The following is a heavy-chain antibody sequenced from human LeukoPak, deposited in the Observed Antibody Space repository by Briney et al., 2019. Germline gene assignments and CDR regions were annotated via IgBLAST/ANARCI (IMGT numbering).Heavy chain of an antibody. D-gene: IGHD1-26*01. CDR2: IKSKTNGGTT. V-gene: IGHV3-15*01. CDR1: GFSFGSYP. CDR3: TTRGVVGATTKDY. Sequence: SGGSLRLSCVVSGFSFGSYPMSWVRQAPGKGLEWVGRIKSKTNGGTTDYAAPVKGRFTISRDDSKNTLYLQMNSLKTEDTAVYYCTTRGVVGATTKDYWGQGTLVTVSS. J-gene: IGHJ4*02.